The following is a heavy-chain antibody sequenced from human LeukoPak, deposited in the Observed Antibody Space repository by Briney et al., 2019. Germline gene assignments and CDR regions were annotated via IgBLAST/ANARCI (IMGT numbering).Heavy chain of an antibody. J-gene: IGHJ4*02. D-gene: IGHD3-10*01. Sequence: GASVKVSCKASGGTFSSYAISWVRQAPGQGLEWMGRIIPILGIANYAQKFQGRVTITADKSTSTACMELSSLRSEDTAVYYCAREDEQVRGAMDYWGQGTLVTVSS. V-gene: IGHV1-69*04. CDR3: AREDEQVRGAMDY. CDR1: GGTFSSYA. CDR2: IIPILGIA.